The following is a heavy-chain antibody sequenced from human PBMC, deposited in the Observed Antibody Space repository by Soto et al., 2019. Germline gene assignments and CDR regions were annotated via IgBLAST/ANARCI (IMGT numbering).Heavy chain of an antibody. CDR3: VKFRGRAYPYYYMDV. D-gene: IGHD3-10*01. CDR1: GFTFSTYG. J-gene: IGHJ6*03. V-gene: IGHV3-23*01. Sequence: ESGAGLVQWGGSLRLSCVTSGFTFSTYGMTWVRQAPGKGLEWVSYGGSGGSRYYAESVKGRFTISRDNSKNTLSLEMNSLRAEDTATYYCVKFRGRAYPYYYMDVWGKGTTVTVSS. CDR2: GGSGGSR.